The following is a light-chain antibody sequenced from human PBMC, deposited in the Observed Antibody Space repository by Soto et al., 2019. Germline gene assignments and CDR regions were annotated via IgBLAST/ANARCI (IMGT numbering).Light chain of an antibody. CDR3: QQYNNWPPDT. V-gene: IGKV3-15*01. CDR2: GAS. CDR1: PSVSSN. J-gene: IGKJ1*01. Sequence: IVMTQSPATLSVSPGERATLSCRASPSVSSNLAWYQQKPGQAPRLLIYGASTRATGIPARFSGSGSGTELALTISSLQSEDVAVYYCQQYNNWPPDTFGQGTKVEIK.